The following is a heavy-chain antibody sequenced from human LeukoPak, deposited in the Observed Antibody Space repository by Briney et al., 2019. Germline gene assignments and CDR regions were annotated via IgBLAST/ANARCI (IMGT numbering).Heavy chain of an antibody. CDR2: ISYDGSNK. CDR3: ARGPAYGDYVNY. J-gene: IGHJ4*02. CDR1: GFTFSSYA. V-gene: IGHV3-30-3*01. D-gene: IGHD4-17*01. Sequence: GRSLRLSCAASGFTFSSYAMHWVRQAPGKGLEWVAVISYDGSNKYYADSVKGRFTISRDNSKNTLYLQMNSLRAEDTAVYYCARGPAYGDYVNYWGQGTLVTVSS.